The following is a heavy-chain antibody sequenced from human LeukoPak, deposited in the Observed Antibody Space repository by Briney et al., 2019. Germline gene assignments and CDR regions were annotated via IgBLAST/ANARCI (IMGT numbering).Heavy chain of an antibody. CDR2: IYSDISYK. J-gene: IGHJ4*02. D-gene: IGHD3-22*01. Sequence: GGSLRLSCTASGFTFSTYGMHWLRQAPGKGLEWVAFIYSDISYKHCADSVKGRCTISRDYSQNTHFLQINSLKVDDTALYFCARETYDNSGRYFGYWGQGTLVIVSS. CDR1: GFTFSTYG. V-gene: IGHV3-30*02. CDR3: ARETYDNSGRYFGY.